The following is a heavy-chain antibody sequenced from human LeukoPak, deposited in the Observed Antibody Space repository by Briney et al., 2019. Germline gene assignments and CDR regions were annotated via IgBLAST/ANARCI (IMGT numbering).Heavy chain of an antibody. D-gene: IGHD6-19*01. CDR3: AKENYGRSGWYPSNY. CDR1: GFTFSSYA. J-gene: IGHJ4*02. CDR2: VSGSGGST. V-gene: IGHV3-23*01. Sequence: GGSLRLSCAASGFTFSSYAMSSVRQAPGKGLEWVSAVSGSGGSTYYADSVKGRFTISRDNSKNTLYLQMNSLRAEDTAVYYCAKENYGRSGWYPSNYWGQGTLVTVSS.